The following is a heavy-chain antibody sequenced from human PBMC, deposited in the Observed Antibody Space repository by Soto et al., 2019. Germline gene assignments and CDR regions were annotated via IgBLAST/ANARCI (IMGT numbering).Heavy chain of an antibody. CDR3: AKSVLLWFGELFPYYYYYMDV. Sequence: SETLSLTCTVSGGSISSGGYYWSWIRQHPGKGLEWIGYIYYSGSTYYNPSLKSRVTISVDTSKNQFSLKLSSVTAADTAVYYCAKSVLLWFGELFPYYYYYMDVWGKGTTVTVSS. CDR2: IYYSGST. CDR1: GGSISSGGYY. D-gene: IGHD3-10*01. J-gene: IGHJ6*03. V-gene: IGHV4-31*03.